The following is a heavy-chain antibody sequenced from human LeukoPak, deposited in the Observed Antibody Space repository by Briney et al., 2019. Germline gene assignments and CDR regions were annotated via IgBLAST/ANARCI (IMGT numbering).Heavy chain of an antibody. D-gene: IGHD6-13*01. Sequence: PGGSLRLSCAASGFTVNSKYMSWVRQAPGTGLEWVSVVYSGGQTYYADSVKGRFTISRDNSKNTLYLQMNSLRAEDTAVYYCAKFRQLVDYWGQGTLVTVSS. CDR2: VYSGGQT. J-gene: IGHJ4*02. V-gene: IGHV3-53*01. CDR1: GFTVNSKY. CDR3: AKFRQLVDY.